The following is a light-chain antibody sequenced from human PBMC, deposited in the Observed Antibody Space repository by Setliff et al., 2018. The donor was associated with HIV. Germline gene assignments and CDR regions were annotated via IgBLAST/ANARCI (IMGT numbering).Light chain of an antibody. CDR2: DVS. V-gene: IGLV2-14*03. Sequence: QSVLAQPASVSGSPGQSITISCTGTSSDVGGYNYVSWNQQHPGKAPKLMIYDVSNRPSGVSNRFSGSKSGNTASLTISGLQAEDEADYYCSSYTSSSTYWVFGGGTK. CDR1: SSDVGGYNY. J-gene: IGLJ3*02. CDR3: SSYTSSSTYWV.